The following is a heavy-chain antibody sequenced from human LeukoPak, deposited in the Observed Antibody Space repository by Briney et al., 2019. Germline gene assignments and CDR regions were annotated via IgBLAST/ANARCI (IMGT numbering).Heavy chain of an antibody. CDR3: ARVASRGQEDY. J-gene: IGHJ4*02. CDR1: GFTFSSYE. V-gene: IGHV3-48*03. D-gene: IGHD5-12*01. CDR2: TSSSGRTI. Sequence: GGSLRLSCAASGFTFSSYEMNWVRQAPGKGLEWVSYTSSSGRTIYYAESVKGRFTISRDNAKNSLYLQMNSLRAEDTAVYYCARVASRGQEDYWGQGTLVTVSS.